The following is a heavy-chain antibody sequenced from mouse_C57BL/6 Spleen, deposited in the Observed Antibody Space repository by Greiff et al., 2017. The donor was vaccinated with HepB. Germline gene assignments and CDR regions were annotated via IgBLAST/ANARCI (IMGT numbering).Heavy chain of an antibody. CDR1: GFSLTSYG. J-gene: IGHJ1*03. CDR3: ARTDYYGSSRYFDV. Sequence: VQRVESGPGLVQPSQSLSITCTVSGFSLTSYGVHWVRQSPGKGLEWLGVIWSGGSTDYNAAFISRLSISKDNSKSQVFFKMNSLQADDTAIYYCARTDYYGSSRYFDVWGTGTTVTVSS. CDR2: IWSGGST. V-gene: IGHV2-2*01. D-gene: IGHD1-1*01.